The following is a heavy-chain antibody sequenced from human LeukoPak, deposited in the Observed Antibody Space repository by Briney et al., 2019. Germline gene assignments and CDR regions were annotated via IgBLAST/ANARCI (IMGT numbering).Heavy chain of an antibody. D-gene: IGHD1-1*01. CDR2: IYSGGST. J-gene: IGHJ6*03. CDR1: GFTVSSNY. CDR3: ARVLTGTAGYMDV. V-gene: IGHV3-53*01. Sequence: GGSQRLSCAASGFTVSSNYMSWVRQAPGKGLEWVSVIYSGGSTYYADSVKGRFTISRDNSKNTLYLQMNSLRAEDTAVYYCARVLTGTAGYMDVWGKGTTVTVSS.